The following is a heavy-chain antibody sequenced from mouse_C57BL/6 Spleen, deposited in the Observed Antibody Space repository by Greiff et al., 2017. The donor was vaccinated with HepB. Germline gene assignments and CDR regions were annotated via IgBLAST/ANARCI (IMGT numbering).Heavy chain of an antibody. J-gene: IGHJ4*01. CDR2: INPSNGGT. CDR3: ARKSSYEAMDY. D-gene: IGHD1-1*01. V-gene: IGHV1-53*01. Sequence: QVHVKQPGTELVKPGASVKLSCKASGYTFTSYWMHWVKQRPGQGLEWIGNINPSNGGTNYNEKFKSKATLTVDKSSSTAYMQLSSLTSEDSAVYYCARKSSYEAMDYWGQGTSVTVSS. CDR1: GYTFTSYW.